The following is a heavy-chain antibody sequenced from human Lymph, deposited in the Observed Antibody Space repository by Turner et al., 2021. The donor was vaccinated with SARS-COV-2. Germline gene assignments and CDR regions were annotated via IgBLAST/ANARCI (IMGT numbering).Heavy chain of an antibody. D-gene: IGHD1-26*01. CDR3: ARGSGSYLSAFDI. CDR2: ISDDGLNK. V-gene: IGHV3-30*04. CDR1: GFTFSTYA. J-gene: IGHJ3*02. Sequence: QVQLVESGGGVVRPGRSLRPPCAASGFTFSTYAIHWVRQAPGKGLEWVAVISDDGLNKYYSDAVKGQFTISRDNAKNTLYLQMSSLRAEDTDVYYCARGSGSYLSAFDIWGQGTMVTVSS.